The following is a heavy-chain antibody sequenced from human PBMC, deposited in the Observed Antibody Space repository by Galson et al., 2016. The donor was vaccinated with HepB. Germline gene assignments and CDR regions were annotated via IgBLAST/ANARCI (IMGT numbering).Heavy chain of an antibody. D-gene: IGHD6-13*01. V-gene: IGHV3-53*01. CDR1: GFIVTNNY. Sequence: SLRLSCAASGFIVTNNYMSWVRQAPGKGLEWVSVIYSGGSTYYADSVKGRFTMSRGESKKMLYLQMNNLRAEDTALYYCVRGTLGYLDHWGQGTPVTVSS. CDR2: IYSGGST. J-gene: IGHJ4*02. CDR3: VRGTLGYLDH.